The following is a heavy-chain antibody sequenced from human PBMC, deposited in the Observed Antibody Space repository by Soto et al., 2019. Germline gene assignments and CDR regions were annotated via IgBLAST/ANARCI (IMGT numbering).Heavy chain of an antibody. CDR1: GFTFGDYA. D-gene: IGHD6-19*01. CDR3: TRGPAVAGYYYYGMDV. CDR2: IRSKAYGGTT. J-gene: IGHJ6*02. Sequence: GGSLRVSCTASGFTFGDYAMSWVRQAPGKGLEWVGFIRSKAYGGTTEYAASVKGRFTISRDDSKSIAYLQMNSLKTEDTAVYYCTRGPAVAGYYYYGMDVWGQGPTVTVSS. V-gene: IGHV3-49*04.